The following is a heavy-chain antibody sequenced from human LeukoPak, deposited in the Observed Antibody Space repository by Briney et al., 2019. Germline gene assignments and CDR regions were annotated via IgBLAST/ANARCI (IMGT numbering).Heavy chain of an antibody. J-gene: IGHJ4*02. CDR2: IYSSGST. Sequence: SETLSLTCTVSGGSISSGGYYWGWIRQPPGKGLEWIGSIYSSGSTYYNPSLKSRVTKSVDTSKNQFSLKLNSATAADTAVYYCARQPASIFGPFDYWGQGTLVTVSS. CDR3: ARQPASIFGPFDY. CDR1: GGSISSGGYY. D-gene: IGHD3-3*01. V-gene: IGHV4-39*01.